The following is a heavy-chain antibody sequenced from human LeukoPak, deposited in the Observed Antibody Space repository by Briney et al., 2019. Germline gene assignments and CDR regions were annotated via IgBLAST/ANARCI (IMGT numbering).Heavy chain of an antibody. D-gene: IGHD3-10*01. Sequence: ASVKVSCKASGYTFTSYGISWVRQAPGQGLEWMGWISAYNGNTNYAQKLQGRVTMTTDTSTSTAYMELRSLRSDDTAVYYCAKPARVRGVMALYFDYGGKETLVPVSS. CDR2: ISAYNGNT. CDR3: AKPARVRGVMALYFDY. CDR1: GYTFTSYG. V-gene: IGHV1-18*01. J-gene: IGHJ4*02.